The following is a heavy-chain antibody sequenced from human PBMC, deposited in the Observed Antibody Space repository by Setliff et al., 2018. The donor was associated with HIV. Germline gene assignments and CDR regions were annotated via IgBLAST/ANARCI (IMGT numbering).Heavy chain of an antibody. V-gene: IGHV3-23*01. CDR1: GFTLKNAD. CDR2: ISGGFA. J-gene: IGHJ3*02. Sequence: GGSLRLSCAASGFTLKNADVNWVRQAPGKGLEWVSGISGGFAYFAESVKGRFSLSKDDSKDTLFLQMTNLRVDDTAIYYCAKDLSVRGGGLKGVFNIWGQGTRVTVS. D-gene: IGHD2-21*01. CDR3: AKDLSVRGGGLKGVFNI.